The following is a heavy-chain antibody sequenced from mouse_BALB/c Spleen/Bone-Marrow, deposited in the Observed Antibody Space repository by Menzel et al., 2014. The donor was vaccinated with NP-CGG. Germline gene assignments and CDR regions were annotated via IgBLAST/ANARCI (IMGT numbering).Heavy chain of an antibody. D-gene: IGHD2-3*01. Sequence: EVHLVESGGGLVQPGGSLKLSCAASGFDFSRYWMSWVRQAPGKGLEWIGEINPDSSTINYTPPLKDKFIISRDNAKNTLYLQMSKVRSEDTALYYCARPGGYYVGYFDYWGQGTTLTVSS. CDR3: ARPGGYYVGYFDY. CDR1: GFDFSRYW. CDR2: INPDSSTI. J-gene: IGHJ2*01. V-gene: IGHV4-1*02.